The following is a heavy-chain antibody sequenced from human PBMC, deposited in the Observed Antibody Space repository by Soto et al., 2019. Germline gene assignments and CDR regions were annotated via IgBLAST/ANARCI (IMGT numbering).Heavy chain of an antibody. CDR2: TYYRSKWYN. D-gene: IGHD3-16*01. CDR1: GDSVSSNSAA. Sequence: XXTLSLTCAISGDSVSSNSAAWNCLRQSPSRGLEWLGRTYYRSKWYNDYAVSVKSRITINPDTSKNQFSLQLNSVTPEDTAVYYCARELRALDYFDYWGQGTLVTVSS. CDR3: ARELRALDYFDY. J-gene: IGHJ4*02. V-gene: IGHV6-1*01.